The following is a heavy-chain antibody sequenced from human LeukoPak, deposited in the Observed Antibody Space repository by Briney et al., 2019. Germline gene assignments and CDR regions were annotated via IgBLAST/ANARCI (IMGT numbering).Heavy chain of an antibody. CDR2: ISYDGSNK. CDR3: AKDGSGSPVDY. D-gene: IGHD3-10*01. V-gene: IGHV3-30*18. CDR1: GFTFSSYG. Sequence: GRSLRLSCAASGFTFSSYGMHWVRQAPGKGLEWVAVISYDGSNKYYADSVKGQFTISRDNSKNTLYLQMNSLRAEDTAVYYCAKDGSGSPVDYWGQGTLVTVSS. J-gene: IGHJ4*02.